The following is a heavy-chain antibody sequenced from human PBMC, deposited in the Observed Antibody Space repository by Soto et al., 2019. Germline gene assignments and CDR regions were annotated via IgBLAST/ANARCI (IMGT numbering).Heavy chain of an antibody. J-gene: IGHJ6*02. CDR3: ARLDTAMVLPYYYGMDV. Sequence: ASVKVSCKASGYTFTSYAMHWVRQAPGQRLEWMGWINAGNGNTKYSQKFQGRVTITRDTSASTAYMELSSLRSEDTAVYYCARLDTAMVLPYYYGMDVWGQGTTVTVSS. D-gene: IGHD5-18*01. CDR2: INAGNGNT. V-gene: IGHV1-3*01. CDR1: GYTFTSYA.